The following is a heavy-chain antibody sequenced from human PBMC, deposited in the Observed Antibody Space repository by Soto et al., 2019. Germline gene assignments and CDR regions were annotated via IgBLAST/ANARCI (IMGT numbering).Heavy chain of an antibody. J-gene: IGHJ4*02. CDR2: INGGSTSV. D-gene: IGHD2-15*01. V-gene: IGHV3-21*02. CDR3: ARGGGSLNY. Sequence: DVQLVESGGGLVKPGGSLRLSCEASGFTFSVSAMNWVRQAPGKGLEWVSSINGGSTSVHYADSVKGRFTISRDNANNSLSLQLNNLRGEDTAVYYCARGGGSLNYWGQGTLVSVSS. CDR1: GFTFSVSA.